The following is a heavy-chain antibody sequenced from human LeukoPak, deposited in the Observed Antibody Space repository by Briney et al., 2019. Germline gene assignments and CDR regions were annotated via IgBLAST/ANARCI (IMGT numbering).Heavy chain of an antibody. CDR2: ISGSGGST. CDR3: ARVRPGASSDSGYDY. J-gene: IGHJ4*02. Sequence: GGSLRLSCVASGFTFSNHAMSWVRQAPGKGLEWVSGISGSGGSTYYADSVKGRFTISRDNAKNSLYLQMNSLRAEDTALYYCARVRPGASSDSGYDYWGQGTLVTVSS. D-gene: IGHD3-22*01. CDR1: GFTFSNHA. V-gene: IGHV3-23*01.